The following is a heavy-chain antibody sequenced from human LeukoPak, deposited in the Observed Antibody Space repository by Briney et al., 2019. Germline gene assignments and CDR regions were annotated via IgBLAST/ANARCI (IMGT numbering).Heavy chain of an antibody. V-gene: IGHV1-69*13. CDR3: AADGAPSCYYGMDV. Sequence: SVKVSCKASGGTFSSYATSWVRQAPGQGLEWMGGIIPIFGTANYAQKFQGRVTITADESTSTAYMELSSLRSEDTAVYYCAADGAPSCYYGMDVWGKGTTVTVSS. J-gene: IGHJ6*04. D-gene: IGHD3-10*01. CDR2: IIPIFGTA. CDR1: GGTFSSYA.